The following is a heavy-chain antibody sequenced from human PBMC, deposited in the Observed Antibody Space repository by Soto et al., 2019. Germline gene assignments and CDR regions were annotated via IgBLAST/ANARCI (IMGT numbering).Heavy chain of an antibody. Sequence: QVQLQESGPGLVKPSGTLSLTCAVSGGSISSSNWWSWVRQPPGKGLEWIGEIYHSGSTNYNPSLKSRVTISVDKCKNQFSLKLSSVTAADTAVYYCARAADTAMANGLFDYWGQGTLVTVSS. CDR3: ARAADTAMANGLFDY. J-gene: IGHJ4*02. CDR2: IYHSGST. CDR1: GGSISSSNW. V-gene: IGHV4-4*02. D-gene: IGHD5-18*01.